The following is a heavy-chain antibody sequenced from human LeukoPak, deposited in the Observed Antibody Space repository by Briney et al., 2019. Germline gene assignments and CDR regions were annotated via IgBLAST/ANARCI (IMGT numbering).Heavy chain of an antibody. Sequence: HPGGSLRLTCPASGLPFSSYAWSWIRQAPGKGLEWVSAIRGGGGSTYYADSVKGRFTISRDNSKNTLYLQMNSLRAEDTAVYYCAGHCSGGSCYWFDPWGQGTLVTVSS. J-gene: IGHJ5*02. V-gene: IGHV3-23*01. CDR2: IRGGGGST. CDR3: AGHCSGGSCYWFDP. D-gene: IGHD2-15*01. CDR1: GLPFSSYA.